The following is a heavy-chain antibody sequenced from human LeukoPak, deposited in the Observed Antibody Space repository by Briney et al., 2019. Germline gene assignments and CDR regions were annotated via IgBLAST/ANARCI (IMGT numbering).Heavy chain of an antibody. V-gene: IGHV1-2*02. CDR3: ARGSRRELLALSIDY. J-gene: IGHJ4*02. Sequence: ASVKVSCKASGYTFTGYYMHWVRQAPRQGLEWVGWINPDSGGTNYAQNFQGRVTMTRDTPISTAYMEVSRLRSDDTAVYYCARGSRRELLALSIDYWGQGTLVTVSS. CDR1: GYTFTGYY. D-gene: IGHD1-26*01. CDR2: INPDSGGT.